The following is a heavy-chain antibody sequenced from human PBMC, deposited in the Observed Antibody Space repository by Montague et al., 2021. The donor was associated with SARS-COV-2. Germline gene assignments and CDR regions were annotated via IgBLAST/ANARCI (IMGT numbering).Heavy chain of an antibody. CDR1: GFTFDLYA. J-gene: IGHJ5*02. D-gene: IGHD3-10*01. CDR2: ISGGGHSI. V-gene: IGHV3-23*01. Sequence: SLRLSCAASGFTFDLYAMNWVRQAPGKGLEWVAAISGGGHSIYYADSVKGRFTVSRDNSENTLYLQMSGLGAEDTALYYCAKESTSVSGNMNWFDTWGQGALVTVSS. CDR3: AKESTSVSGNMNWFDT.